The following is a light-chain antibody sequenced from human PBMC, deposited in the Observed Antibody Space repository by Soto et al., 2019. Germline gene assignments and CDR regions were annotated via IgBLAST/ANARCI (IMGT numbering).Light chain of an antibody. CDR3: QQANSFPFT. J-gene: IGKJ5*01. V-gene: IGKV1-27*01. CDR1: QGINNY. Sequence: DIRMTQSPSSLSASVGDSVTITCRASQGINNYLAWYQQKPGKVPVLLIYSASTLKPGIPSRFSGSGTGTDFTLTISSLQPEDFATYYCQQANSFPFTFGQGTRLEI. CDR2: SAS.